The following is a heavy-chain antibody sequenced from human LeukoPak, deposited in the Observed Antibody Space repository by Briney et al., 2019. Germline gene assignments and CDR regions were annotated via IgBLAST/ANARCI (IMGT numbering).Heavy chain of an antibody. CDR1: GGSFSGYY. Sequence: RTSETLSLTCAVYGGSFSGYYWSWIRQPPGKGLEWIGEINQSGSTNYNPSLKSRVTISVDTSKNQFSLKLRSVTAADTAVYYCARGNYGSGSYYVVDFDYWGQGTLVTVSS. CDR3: ARGNYGSGSYYVVDFDY. D-gene: IGHD3-10*01. CDR2: INQSGST. V-gene: IGHV4-34*01. J-gene: IGHJ4*02.